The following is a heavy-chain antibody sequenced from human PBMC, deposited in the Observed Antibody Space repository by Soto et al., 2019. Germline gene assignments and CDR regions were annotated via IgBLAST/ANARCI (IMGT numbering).Heavy chain of an antibody. J-gene: IGHJ4*02. CDR2: IYWDDDK. Sequence: QITLKESGPTLVKPTQTLTLTCTFSGFSLSTSGVGVGWIRQPPGKALEWLALIYWDDDKRYSPSLKSRLTIRKAXSKNQVVLTMTNMDPVDTATYYCAHKDRGGWYFDYWGQGTLVTVSS. D-gene: IGHD3-10*01. CDR3: AHKDRGGWYFDY. V-gene: IGHV2-5*02. CDR1: GFSLSTSGVG.